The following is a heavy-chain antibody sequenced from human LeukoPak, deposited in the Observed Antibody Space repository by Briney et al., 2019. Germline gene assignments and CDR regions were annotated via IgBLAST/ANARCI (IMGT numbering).Heavy chain of an antibody. CDR2: ISASNGNT. J-gene: IGHJ6*03. CDR3: ARAREGTYCSSTSCYSYYYMDV. Sequence: ASVQVSCKXSGYTFTSYGIRWVRPPPAQGREWMGWISASNGNTNHAQKLQGRVSMTTDTSTSTAYMELRSLRSDDTAVYYCARAREGTYCSSTSCYSYYYMDVWGKGSTVTVSS. CDR1: GYTFTSYG. V-gene: IGHV1-18*01. D-gene: IGHD2-2*01.